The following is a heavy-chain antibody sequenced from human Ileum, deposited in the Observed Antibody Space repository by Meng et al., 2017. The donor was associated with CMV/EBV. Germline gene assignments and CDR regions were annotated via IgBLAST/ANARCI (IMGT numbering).Heavy chain of an antibody. V-gene: IGHV1-2*02. D-gene: IGHD2-21*02. Sequence: GESLKISCKASGYDFSSYWIAWVRQAPGQGLEWMGWLTPNTGGTFYAQKFQGRVTMTGDTSISTAYMELRRLTSDDTAVYYCARHGDYLDVWGQGTTVTVSS. CDR3: ARHGDYLDV. J-gene: IGHJ6*02. CDR2: LTPNTGGT. CDR1: GYDFSSYW.